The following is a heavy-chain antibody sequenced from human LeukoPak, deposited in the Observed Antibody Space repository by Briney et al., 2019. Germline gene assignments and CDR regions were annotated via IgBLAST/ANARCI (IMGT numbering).Heavy chain of an antibody. CDR1: GYTLTELS. D-gene: IGHD3-10*01. CDR3: ARDRGIRGTNWFDS. V-gene: IGHV1-46*04. CDR2: INPGAGST. J-gene: IGHJ5*01. Sequence: GASVKVSCKVSGYTLTELSIHWVRQAPGQGLEWMGIINPGAGSTTYAQKLQGRVSMTWDTSTSTVYMQLSSLRSEDTAVYYCARDRGIRGTNWFDSWGQGTLVFVSS.